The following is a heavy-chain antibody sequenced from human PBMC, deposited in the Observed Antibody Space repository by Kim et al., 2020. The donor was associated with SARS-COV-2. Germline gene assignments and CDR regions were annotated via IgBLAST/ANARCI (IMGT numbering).Heavy chain of an antibody. CDR2: INHSGST. J-gene: IGHJ6*02. Sequence: SETLSLICAVYGGSFSGYYCSWIRQPPGKGLEWIGEINHSGSTDYNPSLKSRVTISVDTSKKQFSLKLSSVTAADTAVYFCARGPVNYDFWSGYYRRNGMDVWGQGTTVTVSS. D-gene: IGHD3-3*01. V-gene: IGHV4-34*01. CDR1: GGSFSGYY. CDR3: ARGPVNYDFWSGYYRRNGMDV.